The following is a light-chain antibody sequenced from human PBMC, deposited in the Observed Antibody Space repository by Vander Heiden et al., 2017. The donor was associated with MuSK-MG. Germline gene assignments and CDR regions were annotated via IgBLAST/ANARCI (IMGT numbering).Light chain of an antibody. J-gene: IGKJ1*01. CDR2: GAS. V-gene: IGKV1-5*03. CDR1: QSISTW. CDR3: QHYNYYL. Sequence: DVQMTQSPSTLSASVGDRVTITCRASQSISTWLAWYQQKPGKAPKLLIYGASSLETGVPSRFSGSGSGAEFTLTINNLQTDDFATYDCQHYNYYLFGQGTRVEIK.